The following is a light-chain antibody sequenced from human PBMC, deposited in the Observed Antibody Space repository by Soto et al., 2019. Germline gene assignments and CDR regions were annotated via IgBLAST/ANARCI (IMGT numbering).Light chain of an antibody. J-gene: IGLJ1*01. V-gene: IGLV2-8*01. CDR3: LAGNNNRV. Sequence: QSALTQPPSASGSPGQSVTVSCTGIGGDVRDSNYVSWYQQHPGKAPKLIIYEVTMRPSGVPDRFSGSKSGNTASLTVSGLLAEDEADYYGLAGNNNRVFGSGTKLTVL. CDR1: GGDVRDSNY. CDR2: EVT.